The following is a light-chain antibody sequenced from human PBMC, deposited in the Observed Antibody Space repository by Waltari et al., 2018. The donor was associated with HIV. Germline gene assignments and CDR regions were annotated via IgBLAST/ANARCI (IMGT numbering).Light chain of an antibody. CDR1: ESIGPN. CDR2: DSF. J-gene: IGKJ1*01. Sequence: DIEMTQSPASLSASVGDRVSISCRASESIGPNVNWYQQKPGKAPILLIYDSFTLQTGVPSRFTGSGFGAEFTLTITSLQPEDFETYFCQQSYSVPRIFGLGTKVE. CDR3: QQSYSVPRI. V-gene: IGKV1-39*01.